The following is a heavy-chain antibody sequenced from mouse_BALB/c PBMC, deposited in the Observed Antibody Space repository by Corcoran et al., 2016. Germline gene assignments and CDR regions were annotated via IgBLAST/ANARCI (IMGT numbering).Heavy chain of an antibody. CDR3: ARRAREDDWFAY. Sequence: QVTLKESGPGILQPSQTLSLTCSFSGFSLSTSGMGVSWIRQPSGKGLEWLAHIYWDDDKRYNPSLKSRLTITKDTSSNQVFLKITSVDTADTATYYCARRAREDDWFAYWGQGTLVTVSA. J-gene: IGHJ3*01. CDR2: IYWDDDK. D-gene: IGHD3-1*01. V-gene: IGHV8-12*01. CDR1: GFSLSTSGMG.